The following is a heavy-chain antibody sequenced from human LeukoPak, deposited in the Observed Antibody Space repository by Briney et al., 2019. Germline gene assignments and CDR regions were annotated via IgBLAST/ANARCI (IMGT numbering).Heavy chain of an antibody. CDR3: AREEYDSSGYYQGYFQH. CDR2: IYHSGST. J-gene: IGHJ1*01. Sequence: PSETLSLTCAVYGGSFSGYSWSWIRQPPGKGLEWIGYIYHSGSTYYNPSLKSRVTISVDRSKNQCSLKLSSVTAADTAVYYCAREEYDSSGYYQGYFQHWGQGTLVTVSS. CDR1: GGSFSGYS. V-gene: IGHV4-30-2*01. D-gene: IGHD3-22*01.